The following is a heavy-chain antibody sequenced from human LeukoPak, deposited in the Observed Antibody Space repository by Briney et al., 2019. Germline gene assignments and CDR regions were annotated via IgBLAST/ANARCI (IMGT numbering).Heavy chain of an antibody. D-gene: IGHD3-10*01. CDR1: GFTFSNYA. CDR3: AKDTRGDYGWDFDY. CDR2: IRYDGSNK. J-gene: IGHJ4*02. V-gene: IGHV3-30*02. Sequence: PGGSLRLSCAASGFTFSNYAMHWVRQAPGKGLEWVAFIRYDGSNKYYADSVNGRFTISRDNSKNTLYLQMNSLRAEDAAVYYCAKDTRGDYGWDFDYWGQGTLVTVSS.